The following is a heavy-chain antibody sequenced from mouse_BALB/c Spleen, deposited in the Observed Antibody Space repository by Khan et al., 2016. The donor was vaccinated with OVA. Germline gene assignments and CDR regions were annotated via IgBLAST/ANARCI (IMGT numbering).Heavy chain of an antibody. V-gene: IGHV2-6-7*01. CDR1: GFSLTGYG. CDR2: IWGAGST. Sequence: QVQLQQPGPGLVAPSQSLSITCTVSGFSLTGYGINWVRQPPGKGLEWLGTIWGAGSTNYNSALKSRLSLPKDKSTSQAFFKMNSLQTDDTACYYCARDATGYYFDYWGQGTTLTVSS. J-gene: IGHJ2*01. CDR3: ARDATGYYFDY.